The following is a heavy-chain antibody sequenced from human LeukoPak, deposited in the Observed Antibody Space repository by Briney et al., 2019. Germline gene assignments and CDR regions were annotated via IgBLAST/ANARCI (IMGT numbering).Heavy chain of an antibody. V-gene: IGHV3-49*03. CDR3: SRGWSVAAAAHYDH. CDR1: GFTFGDYA. D-gene: IGHD2-2*01. CDR2: IRSKANGGTT. J-gene: IGHJ4*02. Sequence: PGGSLRLSCIASGFTFGDYAMTWFRQAPGKGLEWVGFIRSKANGGTTEYAASVKGRFTISRDDSKSIAYLEVNSLQTEDTAVYYCSRGWSVAAAAHYDHWGQGTLVTVSS.